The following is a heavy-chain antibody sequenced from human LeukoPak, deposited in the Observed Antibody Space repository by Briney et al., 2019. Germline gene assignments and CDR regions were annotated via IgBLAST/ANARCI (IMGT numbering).Heavy chain of an antibody. CDR1: GFTFSSYS. Sequence: GGSLRLSCAASGFTFSSYSMNWVRQAPGKGLEWVSSISSSSSYIYYADSVKGRFTISRDNAKNSLYLQMNSLRAEDTAVYYCARDRHYYDSSGYFYYFDHWGQGTLVTVSS. V-gene: IGHV3-21*01. D-gene: IGHD3-22*01. CDR2: ISSSSSYI. CDR3: ARDRHYYDSSGYFYYFDH. J-gene: IGHJ4*02.